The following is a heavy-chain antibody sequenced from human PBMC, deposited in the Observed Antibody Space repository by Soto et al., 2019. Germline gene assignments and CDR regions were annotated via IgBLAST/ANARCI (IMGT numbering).Heavy chain of an antibody. V-gene: IGHV4-4*02. D-gene: IGHD3-10*01. CDR2: IYHSGST. CDR3: SRQYYYGSGSYLDY. Sequence: SETLSLTCAVSSGSISSSNWWSWVRQPPGKGLEWIGEIYHSGSTNHNPSLKSRVTISVDKSKNQFSLKLSSVTAADTAVYYWSRQYYYGSGSYLDYWGQGTLVTVSS. CDR1: SGSISSSNW. J-gene: IGHJ4*02.